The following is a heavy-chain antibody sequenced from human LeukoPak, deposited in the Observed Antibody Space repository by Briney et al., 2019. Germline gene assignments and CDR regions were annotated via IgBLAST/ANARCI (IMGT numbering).Heavy chain of an antibody. V-gene: IGHV4-59*01. Sequence: SETLSLTCTVSGGSISSYYWSWIRQPPGKGLEWIGYIYYTGSTNYNPSLKSRVTISVDTSKNQFSLKLSSVTAADTAVYFRARIRRDGYSHFDYWGQGTLVTVSS. CDR1: GGSISSYY. CDR3: ARIRRDGYSHFDY. J-gene: IGHJ4*02. CDR2: IYYTGST. D-gene: IGHD5-24*01.